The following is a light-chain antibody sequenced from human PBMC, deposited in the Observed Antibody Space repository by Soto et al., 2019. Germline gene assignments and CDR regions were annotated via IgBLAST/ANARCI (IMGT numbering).Light chain of an antibody. J-gene: IGLJ3*02. CDR1: SSNIGNNY. CDR2: ENN. CDR3: GTWDSSLSAWV. Sequence: QSVLTQPPSVSAAPGQTVIISCSGSSSNIGNNYVSWYQQLPGTAPKLLIYENNKRPSGIPDRFSGSKSGTSATLGITGLQTGDEADYYCGTWDSSLSAWVFGGGTKLTVL. V-gene: IGLV1-51*02.